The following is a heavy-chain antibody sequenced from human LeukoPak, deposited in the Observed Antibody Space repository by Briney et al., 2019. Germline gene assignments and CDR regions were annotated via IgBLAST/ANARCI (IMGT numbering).Heavy chain of an antibody. D-gene: IGHD4-17*01. CDR1: GGSFSGYY. V-gene: IGHV4-34*01. Sequence: SETLSLTCAVYGGSFSGYYWSWIRQPPGKGLEWIGEINHSGSTNYNPSLKSRVTISVDTSKNQFSLKLSAVTTADTAVYYCANSQSNGDYFDAFDIWGQGPSVTVSS. CDR3: ANSQSNGDYFDAFDI. CDR2: INHSGST. J-gene: IGHJ3*02.